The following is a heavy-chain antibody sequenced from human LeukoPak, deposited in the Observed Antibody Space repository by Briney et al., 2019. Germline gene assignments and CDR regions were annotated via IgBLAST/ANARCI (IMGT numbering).Heavy chain of an antibody. CDR1: GFTFSSYG. J-gene: IGHJ5*02. CDR3: ATDFYDTT. Sequence: GGSLRLSCAASGFTFSSYGMHWVRQAPGKGLEWVGRIRRNSDGGTIDYAAPVKGRFALSRDDSKNTLYLHMSSLQTEDTAVYYCATDFYDTTWGQGTLVTVSS. CDR2: IRRNSDGGTI. V-gene: IGHV3-15*07. D-gene: IGHD3-22*01.